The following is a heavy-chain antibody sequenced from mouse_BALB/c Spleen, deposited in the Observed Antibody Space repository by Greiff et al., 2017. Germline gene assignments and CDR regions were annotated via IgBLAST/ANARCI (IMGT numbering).Heavy chain of an antibody. J-gene: IGHJ4*01. CDR3: TRCPYYYGSSYEYYAMDY. CDR2: IYPSDSYT. Sequence: QVQLQQPGAELVRPGASVKLSCKASGYTFTSYWINWVKQRPGQGLEWIGNIYPSDSYTNYNQKFKDKATLTVDKSSSTAYMQLSSPTSEDSAVYYCTRCPYYYGSSYEYYAMDYWGQGTSVTVSS. D-gene: IGHD1-1*01. CDR1: GYTFTSYW. V-gene: IGHV1-69*02.